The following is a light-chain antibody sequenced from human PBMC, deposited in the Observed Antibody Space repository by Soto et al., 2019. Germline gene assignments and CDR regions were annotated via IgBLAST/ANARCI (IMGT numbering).Light chain of an antibody. CDR1: SSDVGGYNY. CDR2: EVS. V-gene: IGLV2-8*01. CDR3: CSYVGATTYV. Sequence: QSVLTQPPSASGSPGQSVTISCTGTSSDVGGYNYVSWYQQHPGKAPKLMIYEVSERPSGVPDRFSGSKSGSTASLTISGLQAEDEADYYCCSYVGATTYVFGTGTKVTVL. J-gene: IGLJ1*01.